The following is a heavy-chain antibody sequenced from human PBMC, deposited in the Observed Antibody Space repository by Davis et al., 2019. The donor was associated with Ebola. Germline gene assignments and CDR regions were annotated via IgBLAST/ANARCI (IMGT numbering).Heavy chain of an antibody. Sequence: MPSETLSLTCTVSGASISSSNYYWGWIRQPPGKGLEWIGSIYYSGSTYYNPSLKSRVTISVDTSKNQFSLKLSSVTAADTAVYYCARGDLVVTHGGMDVWGQGTTVTVSS. J-gene: IGHJ6*02. CDR3: ARGDLVVTHGGMDV. V-gene: IGHV4-39*01. CDR2: IYYSGST. CDR1: GASISSSNYY. D-gene: IGHD2-21*02.